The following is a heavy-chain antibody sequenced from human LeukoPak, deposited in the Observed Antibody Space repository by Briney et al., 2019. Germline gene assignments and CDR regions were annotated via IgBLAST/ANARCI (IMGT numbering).Heavy chain of an antibody. V-gene: IGHV3-30*18. D-gene: IGHD4-17*01. CDR1: GYSFSTYG. J-gene: IGHJ4*02. CDR3: AQPRPTYSTVTPFEY. CDR2: VSYDGSET. Sequence: PGRSLRLSCVVSGYSFSTYGVHWVRQAPGKGLEWVGVVSYDGSETYYGDSVRGRFTIARDNSRNTLYLQLNSLRVEDTAVYYCAQPRPTYSTVTPFEYWGQGTLVTVTS.